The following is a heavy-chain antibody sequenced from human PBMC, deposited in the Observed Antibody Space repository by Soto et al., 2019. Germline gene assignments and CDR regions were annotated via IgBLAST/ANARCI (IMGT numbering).Heavy chain of an antibody. CDR3: ARESEDLTSNFDY. Sequence: GGALRLSCASSVFIFTRYSMNWVRQAPGKGLEWVSSISSTTNYIYYGDSMKGRFTISIDNAKNSLYLEMNSLRAEDTAVYYCARESEDLTSNFDYWGQGTMVTVSS. J-gene: IGHJ4*02. V-gene: IGHV3-21*06. CDR2: ISSTTNYI. CDR1: VFIFTRYS.